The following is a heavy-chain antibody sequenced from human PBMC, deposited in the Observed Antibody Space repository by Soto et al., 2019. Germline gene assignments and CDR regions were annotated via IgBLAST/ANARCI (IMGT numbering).Heavy chain of an antibody. D-gene: IGHD3-3*01. Sequence: SETLSLTCAVYGGSFSGNYWSWTRQSPGKGLEWIGEINHSGSTNYSPSLKSRVTISIDTSKSQFSLRLSPVTAADTAVYYCARESAHYDFWSGYDYYYYMDVWSKGTTVTVSS. CDR2: INHSGST. V-gene: IGHV4-34*01. J-gene: IGHJ6*03. CDR1: GGSFSGNY. CDR3: ARESAHYDFWSGYDYYYYMDV.